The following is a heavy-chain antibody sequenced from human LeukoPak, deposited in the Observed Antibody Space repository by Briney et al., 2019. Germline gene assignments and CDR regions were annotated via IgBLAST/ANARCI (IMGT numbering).Heavy chain of an antibody. CDR3: ARRAYCSSTSCSGYYYMDV. CDR1: GYSLTSYW. CDR2: IYPGDSDT. Sequence: GESLKISCKGSGYSLTSYWIGWVRQMPGKGLEWMGIIYPGDSDTRYSPSFQGQVTISADKSISTAYLQWSSLKASDTAMYYCARRAYCSSTSCSGYYYMDVWGKGTTVTVSS. D-gene: IGHD2-2*01. V-gene: IGHV5-51*01. J-gene: IGHJ6*03.